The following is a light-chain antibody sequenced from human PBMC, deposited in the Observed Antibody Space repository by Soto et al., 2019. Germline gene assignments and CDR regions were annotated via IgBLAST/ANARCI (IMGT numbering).Light chain of an antibody. J-gene: IGKJ3*01. Sequence: EIVMTQSPATLSVSPGERVTLSCRASQSVGSNLAWYQQKPGQAPRLLIYGESSRATGIPGTFSGSGSGAEFTLTISSLQSEDFAVYYCQQYGSSRVTFGPGTKVDIK. CDR3: QQYGSSRVT. V-gene: IGKV3-15*01. CDR1: QSVGSN. CDR2: GES.